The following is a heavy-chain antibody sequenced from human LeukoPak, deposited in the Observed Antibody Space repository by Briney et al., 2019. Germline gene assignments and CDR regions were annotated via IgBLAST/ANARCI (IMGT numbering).Heavy chain of an antibody. J-gene: IGHJ4*02. CDR2: INPSGGST. V-gene: IGHV1-46*01. Sequence: ASVKVSCKASGYTFTSYYMHWVRQAPGQGLEWMGIINPSGGSTSYAQKFQGRVTMTRDTSTSTVYMELSSLRSEDTAVYYCAREFYCSGGSCSKSGLDYWGQGTLVAVSS. D-gene: IGHD2-15*01. CDR1: GYTFTSYY. CDR3: AREFYCSGGSCSKSGLDY.